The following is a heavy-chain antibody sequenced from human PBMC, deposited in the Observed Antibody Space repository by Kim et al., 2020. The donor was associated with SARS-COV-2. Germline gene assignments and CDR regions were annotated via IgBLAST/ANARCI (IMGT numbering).Heavy chain of an antibody. CDR1: GYGFTGYD. V-gene: IGHV1-8*01. CDR2: MNAASGNT. J-gene: IGHJ4*02. Sequence: ASVKVSCKASGYGFTGYDLNWVRQATGQGLEWMGSMNAASGNTDFAQKFQGRVTMTWNTSISTAYLELSNLRPADTAVYYCASELTFYYESGVRDYWGQGTQVIVSS. CDR3: ASELTFYYESGVRDY. D-gene: IGHD3-10*01.